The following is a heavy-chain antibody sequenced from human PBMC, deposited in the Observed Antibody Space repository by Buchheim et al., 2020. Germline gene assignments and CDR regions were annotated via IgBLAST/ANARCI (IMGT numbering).Heavy chain of an antibody. V-gene: IGHV3-7*01. CDR1: GFSFSSHY. D-gene: IGHD3-9*01. Sequence: EVQLVESGGALVQPGGSLRLSCGASGFSFSSHYMTWVRQAPGKGLEWVANIKEDGSEKYYGDSVKDRFTISRDNAKKSLTLQMNSLRVEDTAVYYCARVRIDWLHYHFDHWGQGTL. CDR3: ARVRIDWLHYHFDH. J-gene: IGHJ4*02. CDR2: IKEDGSEK.